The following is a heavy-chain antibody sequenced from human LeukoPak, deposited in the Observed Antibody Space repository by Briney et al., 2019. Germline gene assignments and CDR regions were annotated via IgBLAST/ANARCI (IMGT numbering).Heavy chain of an antibody. CDR2: ISWNSGSI. J-gene: IGHJ3*02. CDR1: GFTFDDYA. CDR3: AREWDAFDI. Sequence: GRSLRLSCAASGFTFDDYAMHWVRQAPGKGLEWVSGISWNSGSIGYADSVKGRFTISRDNAKNSLYLQMNSLRAEDTAVYYCAREWDAFDIWGQGTMVTVSS. V-gene: IGHV3-9*01.